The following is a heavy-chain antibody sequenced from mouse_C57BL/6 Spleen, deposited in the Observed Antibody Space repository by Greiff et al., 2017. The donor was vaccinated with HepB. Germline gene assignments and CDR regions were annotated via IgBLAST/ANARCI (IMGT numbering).Heavy chain of an antibody. V-gene: IGHV1-76*01. D-gene: IGHD4-1*01. CDR3: ARNWGNYAMDY. Sequence: QVQLKESGAELVRPGASVKLSCKASGYTFTDYYINWVKQRPGQGLEWIARIYPGSGNTYYNEKFKGKATLTAEKSSSTAYMQLSSLTSEDSAVYFCARNWGNYAMDYWGQGTSVTVSS. J-gene: IGHJ4*01. CDR1: GYTFTDYY. CDR2: IYPGSGNT.